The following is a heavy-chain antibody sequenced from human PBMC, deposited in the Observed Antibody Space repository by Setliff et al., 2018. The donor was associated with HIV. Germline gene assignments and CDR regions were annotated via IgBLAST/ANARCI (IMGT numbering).Heavy chain of an antibody. Sequence: GGSLRLSCAASGFTFSTYAIHWVRQAPGKGLEWVAIISYDGSYKYYADSVKGRFTISRDNSKNTLYLQMNSLRAEDTAVYYCARDSYYYYDSSGYYYYYGMDVWGQGTTVTVSS. J-gene: IGHJ6*02. CDR2: ISYDGSYK. V-gene: IGHV3-30*04. D-gene: IGHD3-22*01. CDR1: GFTFSTYA. CDR3: ARDSYYYYDSSGYYYYYGMDV.